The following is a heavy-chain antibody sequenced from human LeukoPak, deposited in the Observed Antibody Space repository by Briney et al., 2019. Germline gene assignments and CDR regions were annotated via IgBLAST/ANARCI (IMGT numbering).Heavy chain of an antibody. CDR1: GGSFSGYY. D-gene: IGHD2-15*01. CDR3: ARRTRSFHSHAHFDY. J-gene: IGHJ4*02. CDR2: INHSGST. V-gene: IGHV4-34*01. Sequence: SETLSLSCAVYGGSFSGYYWSWIRQPPGKGLEWIGEINHSGSTNYNPSLKSRVTISVDTSKNQFSLKLSSVSAADTAVYYCARRTRSFHSHAHFDYWGQGTLVTGSS.